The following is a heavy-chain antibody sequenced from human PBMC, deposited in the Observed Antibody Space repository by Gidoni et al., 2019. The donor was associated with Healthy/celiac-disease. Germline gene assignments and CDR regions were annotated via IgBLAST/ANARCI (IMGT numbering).Heavy chain of an antibody. D-gene: IGHD6-13*01. Sequence: QLQLQESGPGLVKPSETLSLTCTVSRGSIRSSSYYWGWIRQPPGKGLEWIGSIYYSGSTYYNPSLKSRVTISVDTSKNQFSLKLSSVTAADTAVYYCARHSKTGSQNFDYWGQGTLVTVSS. J-gene: IGHJ4*02. V-gene: IGHV4-39*01. CDR3: ARHSKTGSQNFDY. CDR2: IYYSGST. CDR1: RGSIRSSSYY.